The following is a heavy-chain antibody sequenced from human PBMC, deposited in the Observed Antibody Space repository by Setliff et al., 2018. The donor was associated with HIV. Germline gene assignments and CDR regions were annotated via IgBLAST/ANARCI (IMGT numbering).Heavy chain of an antibody. J-gene: IGHJ6*03. Sequence: LRLSCAASGFTFSSYSMNWVRQAPGKGLEWVSSISSSSSYIYYADSVKGRFTISRDNAKNSLYLQMNSLRAEDTAVYYCARDGGMGVYYMDVWGKGTTVTVSS. CDR2: ISSSSSYI. CDR3: ARDGGMGVYYMDV. CDR1: GFTFSSYS. D-gene: IGHD1-26*01. V-gene: IGHV3-21*01.